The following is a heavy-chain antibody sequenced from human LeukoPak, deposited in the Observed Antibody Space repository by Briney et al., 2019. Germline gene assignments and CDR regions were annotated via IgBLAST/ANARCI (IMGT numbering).Heavy chain of an antibody. D-gene: IGHD2-15*01. V-gene: IGHV3-21*01. CDR2: ISGGGDHP. Sequence: PGGSLRLFCAASGFTFSSYSMNWVRQAPGKGLEWVSGISGGGDHPYYADSVKGRFTISRDNAKKSLYLQMNSLRAEDTAVYYCARALGYCSGGSCLTAYYGMDVWGQGTTVTVSS. CDR3: ARALGYCSGGSCLTAYYGMDV. CDR1: GFTFSSYS. J-gene: IGHJ6*02.